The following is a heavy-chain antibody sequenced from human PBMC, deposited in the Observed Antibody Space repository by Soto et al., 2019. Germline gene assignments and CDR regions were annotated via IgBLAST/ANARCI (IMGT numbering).Heavy chain of an antibody. V-gene: IGHV3-23*01. CDR1: GFTFSSYA. Sequence: PGGSLRLSCAASGFTFSSYAMSWVRQAPGKGLEWVSAISGSGGSTYYADSVKGRFTISRDNSKNTLYLQMNSLRAEDTAVYYCASTLWDFWSGYYNQWGQGTLVTVSS. CDR3: ASTLWDFWSGYYNQ. J-gene: IGHJ4*02. CDR2: ISGSGGST. D-gene: IGHD3-3*01.